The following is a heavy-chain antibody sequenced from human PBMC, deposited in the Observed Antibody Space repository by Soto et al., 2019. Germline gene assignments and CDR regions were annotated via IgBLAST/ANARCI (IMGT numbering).Heavy chain of an antibody. D-gene: IGHD6-13*01. CDR3: ARGGSSSWYVPFDY. CDR1: GGSFSGYY. Sequence: PSETLSLTCAVYGGSFSGYYWSWIRQPPGKGLEWIAEINHSGSTNYNPSLKSRATISVDTSKNQFALKLSSVAAAVTFVYYCARGGSSSWYVPFDYWGQGTLVTVSS. CDR2: INHSGST. J-gene: IGHJ4*02. V-gene: IGHV4-34*01.